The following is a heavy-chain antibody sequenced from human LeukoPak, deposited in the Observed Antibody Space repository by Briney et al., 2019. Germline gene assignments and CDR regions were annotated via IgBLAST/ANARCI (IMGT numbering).Heavy chain of an antibody. Sequence: GGSLRLSCAASGFSFSSYWMNWVRQAPGKGLEWVANIKEDGSEKYYVESVKGRFTISRDNAKNSLYLQMNSLRAEDTAVYYCATGGHYDAHGFDIWGQGTLVTVSS. V-gene: IGHV3-7*02. D-gene: IGHD3-3*01. J-gene: IGHJ3*02. CDR3: ATGGHYDAHGFDI. CDR2: IKEDGSEK. CDR1: GFSFSSYW.